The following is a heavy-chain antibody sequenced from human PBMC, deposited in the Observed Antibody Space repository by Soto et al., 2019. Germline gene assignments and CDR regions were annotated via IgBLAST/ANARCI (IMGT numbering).Heavy chain of an antibody. CDR2: ISYDGSNK. Sequence: GGSLRLSCAASGFTFSSYAMHWVRQAPGKGLEWVAVISYDGSNKYYADSVKGRFTISRDNSKNTLYLQMNSLRAEDTAVYYCARASGRGSSSWDYYYGMDVWGQGTTVTVSS. V-gene: IGHV3-30-3*01. J-gene: IGHJ6*02. D-gene: IGHD6-13*01. CDR3: ARASGRGSSSWDYYYGMDV. CDR1: GFTFSSYA.